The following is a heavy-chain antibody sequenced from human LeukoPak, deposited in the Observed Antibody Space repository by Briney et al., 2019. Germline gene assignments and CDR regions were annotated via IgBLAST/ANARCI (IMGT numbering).Heavy chain of an antibody. Sequence: GSLRLSCATAGFTFSNYSMNWVRQAPGKGLEWVSYISSSSTTIYYADSLKGRFTISRDNAKNSLYLQMNSLRAEDTAVYYCARDKVGYGSGAIDYWGQGTLVTVSS. CDR1: GFTFSNYS. D-gene: IGHD3-10*01. J-gene: IGHJ4*02. V-gene: IGHV3-48*04. CDR3: ARDKVGYGSGAIDY. CDR2: ISSSSTTI.